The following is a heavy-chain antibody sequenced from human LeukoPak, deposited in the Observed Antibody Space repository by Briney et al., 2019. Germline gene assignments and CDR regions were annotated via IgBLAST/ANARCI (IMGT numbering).Heavy chain of an antibody. CDR1: GFTFSDYV. CDR2: ISSRSSTI. Sequence: GGSLRLSCAASGFTFSDYVMNWVRQAPGKGLEWVSYISSRSSTIFYADSVKGRFTVSRDNANNSLFLQMNSLRDEDTAVYYCARSRFSFDYWGQGTLVTVSS. V-gene: IGHV3-48*02. D-gene: IGHD3-3*01. J-gene: IGHJ4*02. CDR3: ARSRFSFDY.